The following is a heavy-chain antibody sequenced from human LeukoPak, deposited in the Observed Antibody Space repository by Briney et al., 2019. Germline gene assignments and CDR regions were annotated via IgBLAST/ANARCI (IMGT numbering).Heavy chain of an antibody. CDR2: ISAYNGNT. J-gene: IGHJ5*02. CDR1: GYTFSSYG. Sequence: ASVKVSCKASGYTFSSYGISWVRQAPGQGLEWMGWISAYNGNTNYAQKLQGRVTMTTDTSTSTAYMELRSLRSDDTAVYYCARGVIVSGDNWFDPWGQGTLVTVSS. CDR3: ARGVIVSGDNWFDP. D-gene: IGHD2/OR15-2a*01. V-gene: IGHV1-18*01.